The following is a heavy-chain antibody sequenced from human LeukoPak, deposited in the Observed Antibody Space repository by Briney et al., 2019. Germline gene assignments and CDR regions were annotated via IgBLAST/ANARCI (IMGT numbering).Heavy chain of an antibody. CDR3: ARDRRSTRGETNFDF. V-gene: IGHV1-69*04. CDR1: GGTFSSYA. J-gene: IGHJ4*02. CDR2: IIPILGIA. Sequence: SVKVSCKASGGTFSSYAISWVRQAPGQGLEWMGRIIPILGIANYAQKFQGRVTITADKSTSTAYMELSSLRSEDTAVYYCARDRRSTRGETNFDFGGRGPGATVPS. D-gene: IGHD3-16*01.